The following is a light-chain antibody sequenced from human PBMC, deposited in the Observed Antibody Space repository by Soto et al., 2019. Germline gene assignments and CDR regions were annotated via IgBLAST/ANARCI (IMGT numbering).Light chain of an antibody. J-gene: IGKJ1*01. CDR3: QQYGNSPRT. Sequence: EIVMTQSPATLSVSPGERATLSCRASQSVSSNLAWYQQKPGQAPRLLIYGVSTRATDIPARFSGSGSGTDFTLTISRLETEDFAVYYCQQYGNSPRTFGQGTKVDIK. CDR1: QSVSSN. V-gene: IGKV3-15*01. CDR2: GVS.